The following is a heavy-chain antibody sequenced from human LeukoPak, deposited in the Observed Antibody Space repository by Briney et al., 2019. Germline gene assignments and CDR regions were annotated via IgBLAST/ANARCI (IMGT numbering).Heavy chain of an antibody. D-gene: IGHD6-13*01. Sequence: PGGSLRLSGAASGFTFDDSAMHWVRQAPGKGLEWVSGISWNSGSIGYADSVKGRFTISRDNAKNSLFLQMNSLRAEDTALYYCAKDRVGSSWVRGTFDYWGQGTLVTVSS. J-gene: IGHJ4*02. V-gene: IGHV3-9*01. CDR1: GFTFDDSA. CDR2: ISWNSGSI. CDR3: AKDRVGSSWVRGTFDY.